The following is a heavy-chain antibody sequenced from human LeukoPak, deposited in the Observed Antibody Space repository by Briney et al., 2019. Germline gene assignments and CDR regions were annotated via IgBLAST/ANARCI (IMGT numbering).Heavy chain of an antibody. D-gene: IGHD3-10*01. CDR3: ARGGLYYYGSGSFWFDP. CDR2: IYYSGST. CDR1: GGSISSYY. V-gene: IGHV4-59*12. J-gene: IGHJ5*02. Sequence: PSETLSLTCTVSGGSISSYYWSWIRQPPGKGLEWIGYIYYSGSTNYNPSLKSRVTISVDTSKNQFSLKLSSVTAADTAVYYCARGGLYYYGSGSFWFDPWGQGTLVTVSS.